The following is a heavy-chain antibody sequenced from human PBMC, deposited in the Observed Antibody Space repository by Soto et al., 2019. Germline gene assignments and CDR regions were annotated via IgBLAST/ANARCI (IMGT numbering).Heavy chain of an antibody. D-gene: IGHD4-17*01. CDR3: ARLRVTTVDY. J-gene: IGHJ4*02. CDR2: IYHSGST. Sequence: SETLSLTCAVSGGSISSGGYSWSWIRQPPGKGLEWIGYIYHSGSTYYNPSLKSRVTISVDRSKNQFSLKLSSVTAADTAVYYCARLRVTTVDYWGQGTLVTVSS. V-gene: IGHV4-30-2*01. CDR1: GGSISSGGYS.